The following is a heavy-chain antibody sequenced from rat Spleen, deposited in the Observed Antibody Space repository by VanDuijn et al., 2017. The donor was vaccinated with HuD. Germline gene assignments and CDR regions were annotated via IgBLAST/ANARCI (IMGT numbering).Heavy chain of an antibody. CDR3: TRRGFLSDWYFDF. CDR2: ISYDGSST. V-gene: IGHV5-7*01. D-gene: IGHD4-4*01. CDR1: GFTFSDYY. Sequence: EVQLVESGGGLVQPGMSLELSCTASGFTFSDYYMAWVRQAPTKGLEWLATISYDGSSTYYRDSVKGRFTISRNNVKGTLYLQMDSLRSEDTATYFCTRRGFLSDWYFDFWGPGTMVTVSS. J-gene: IGHJ1*01.